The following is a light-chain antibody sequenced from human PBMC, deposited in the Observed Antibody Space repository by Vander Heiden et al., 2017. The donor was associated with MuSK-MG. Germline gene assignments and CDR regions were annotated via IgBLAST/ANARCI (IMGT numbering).Light chain of an antibody. CDR3: QQDSSSPQT. J-gene: IGKJ1*01. Sequence: IVLTQSSGPLPLSPGERATVSCRARQSVRCGHIAWYRQKRGQAPRPLMYVGSKRAAGIPDRFSGSGSGTDFTLTISRLEAEDFAVYYCQQDSSSPQTFGQGTKVEMK. CDR1: QSVRCGH. V-gene: IGKV3-20*01. CDR2: VGS.